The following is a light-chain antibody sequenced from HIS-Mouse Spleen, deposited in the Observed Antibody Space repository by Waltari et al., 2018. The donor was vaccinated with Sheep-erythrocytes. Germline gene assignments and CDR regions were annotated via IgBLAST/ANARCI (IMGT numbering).Light chain of an antibody. CDR2: DVS. CDR3: CSYAGSYNHV. V-gene: IGLV2-11*01. J-gene: IGLJ1*01. CDR1: SSDVGGSNH. Sequence: QSALTQPRSVSGSPAPSVTISCTGTSSDVGGSNHVSWYQQHPGKAPKLMIYDVSKRPSGVPDRFSGSKSGNTASLTISGLQAEDEADYYCCSYAGSYNHVFATGTKVTVL.